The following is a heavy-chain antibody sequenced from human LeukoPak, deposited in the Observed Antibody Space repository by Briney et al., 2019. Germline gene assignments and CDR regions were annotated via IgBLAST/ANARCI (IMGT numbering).Heavy chain of an antibody. CDR2: IYTSGST. D-gene: IGHD2-2*01. CDR3: ARNRAYCSSTSCYYDDY. J-gene: IGHJ4*02. Sequence: PSETLSLTCTVSGGSISSGSYYRSWIRQPAGKGLEWIGRIYTSGSTNYNPSLKSRVTISVDTSKNQFSLKLSSVTAADTAVYYCARNRAYCSSTSCYYDDYWGQGTLVTVSS. V-gene: IGHV4-61*02. CDR1: GGSISSGSYY.